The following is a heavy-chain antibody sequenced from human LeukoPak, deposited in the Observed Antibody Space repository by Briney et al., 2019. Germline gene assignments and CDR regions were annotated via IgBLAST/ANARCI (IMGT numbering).Heavy chain of an antibody. D-gene: IGHD2-2*01. Sequence: GRSLRLSCAASGFTFSSYGMHWVRQAPGKGLEWVAVIWYGGTNKYYADSVKGRFTISRDNSKNTLYLQMNSLRAEDTAVYYCAKDRRAYCSSTSCYPPTGFDYWGQGTLVTVSS. V-gene: IGHV3-30*18. CDR2: IWYGGTNK. J-gene: IGHJ4*02. CDR1: GFTFSSYG. CDR3: AKDRRAYCSSTSCYPPTGFDY.